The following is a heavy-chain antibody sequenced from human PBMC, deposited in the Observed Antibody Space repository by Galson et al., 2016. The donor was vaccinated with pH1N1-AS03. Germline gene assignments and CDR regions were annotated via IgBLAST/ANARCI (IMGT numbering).Heavy chain of an antibody. J-gene: IGHJ4*02. D-gene: IGHD1-26*01. CDR2: IYYTEST. CDR3: ARERYTSGNGRYLFDY. CDR1: GGSVTSDTYY. Sequence: SETLSLTCTVSGGSVTSDTYYRTWIRQPPGKGLEWIGYIYYTESTNYNPSLKSRVTISIDTSKNRFSLKLSSVSAADTAVYYCARERYTSGNGRYLFDYWGQGILVTVSS. V-gene: IGHV4-61*01.